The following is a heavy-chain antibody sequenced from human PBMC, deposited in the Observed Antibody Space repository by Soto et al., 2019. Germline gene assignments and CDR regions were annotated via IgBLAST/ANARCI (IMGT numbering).Heavy chain of an antibody. D-gene: IGHD1-26*01. V-gene: IGHV4-61*01. J-gene: IGHJ4*02. Sequence: SETLSLTCTVSGGSVNSDNYYWSWIRQPPGKGLEWIGYIYYTGRTNYNPSLMSRVTISLDASRNQFSLKLSSVTTADSAVFYCAREYSNSPEAFDSWGQGTLVTVSS. CDR3: AREYSNSPEAFDS. CDR1: GGSVNSDNYY. CDR2: IYYTGRT.